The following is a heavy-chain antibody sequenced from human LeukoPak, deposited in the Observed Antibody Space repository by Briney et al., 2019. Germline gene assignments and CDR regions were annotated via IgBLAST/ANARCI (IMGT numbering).Heavy chain of an antibody. CDR2: ISQSGDAK. CDR3: TTQDLVVVPVASHYFDY. Sequence: GGSLRLSCAASGLMFDTYAMNWVRQAPGKGLQWVSYISQSGDAKYYADSVKGRFTISRDNARNSLYLQMNSLRAEDTAIYYCTTQDLVVVPVASHYFDYWGQGILIIVSA. D-gene: IGHD2-15*01. CDR1: GLMFDTYA. J-gene: IGHJ4*02. V-gene: IGHV3-48*03.